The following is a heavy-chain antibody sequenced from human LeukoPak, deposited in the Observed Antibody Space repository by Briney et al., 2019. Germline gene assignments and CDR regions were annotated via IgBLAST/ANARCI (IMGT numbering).Heavy chain of an antibody. CDR1: GGSFSGYY. V-gene: IGHV4-34*01. CDR3: ARIRAGIGGATAY. J-gene: IGHJ2*01. Sequence: SETLSLTCAVYGGSFSGYYWSWIRQPPGKGLEWIGEINHSGSTNYNPSLKSRVTISVDTSKNQFSLKLSSVTAADTAVYYCARIRAGIGGATAYGGRGALATVPS. CDR2: INHSGST. D-gene: IGHD1-26*01.